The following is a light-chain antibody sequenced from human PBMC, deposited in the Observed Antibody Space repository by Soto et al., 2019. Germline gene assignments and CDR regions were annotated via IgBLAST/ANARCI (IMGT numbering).Light chain of an antibody. Sequence: QSVLTPPASVSGYPGQSITISCTGTNRDVGRFNFVSWYQQHPGKAPKLIIFEVTNRPSGVSNRFSGSKSGNTASLTISGLQAEDEADYYCNSYISNNIPYVCATGTKATVL. CDR2: EVT. V-gene: IGLV2-14*01. CDR1: NRDVGRFNF. J-gene: IGLJ1*01. CDR3: NSYISNNIPYV.